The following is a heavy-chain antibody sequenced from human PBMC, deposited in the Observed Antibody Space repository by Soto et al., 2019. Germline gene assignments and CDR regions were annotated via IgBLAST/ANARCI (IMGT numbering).Heavy chain of an antibody. CDR2: ISSSSSYI. V-gene: IGHV3-21*01. CDR3: ARDLGVTLDY. Sequence: EVQLVESGGGLVKPGGSLRLSCAASGFTFSSYSMNWVRQAPGKGLEWVSSISSSSSYIYYADSVKGRFTISRDNAKKSLYLQMNSLRAEDTAVYYCARDLGVTLDYWGQGTLVTVSS. J-gene: IGHJ4*02. D-gene: IGHD4-4*01. CDR1: GFTFSSYS.